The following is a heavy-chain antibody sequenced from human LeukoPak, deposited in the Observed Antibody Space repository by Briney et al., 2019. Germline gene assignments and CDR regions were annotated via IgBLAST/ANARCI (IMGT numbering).Heavy chain of an antibody. CDR1: GFTLSSYG. J-gene: IGHJ4*02. Sequence: GSLRLSCAASGFTLSSYGMHWVRQAPGKGLEWVAVIWYDGSNKYYADSVKGRFSISRDNSKNTLYLQMNSLRADDTAVYYFAREPTFGYLGQGTLVTVSS. CDR3: AREPTFGY. V-gene: IGHV3-33*01. CDR2: IWYDGSNK.